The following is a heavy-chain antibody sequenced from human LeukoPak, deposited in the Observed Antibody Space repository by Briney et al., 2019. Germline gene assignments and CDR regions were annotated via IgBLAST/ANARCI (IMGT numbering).Heavy chain of an antibody. J-gene: IGHJ4*02. V-gene: IGHV5-51*01. CDR2: IYPGDSDT. CDR1: GYSFTSYW. Sequence: RGESLKISCKGSGYSFTSYWIGWVRQMPGKGLGWMGIIYPGDSDTRYSPSFQGQVTISADKSISTAYLQWSSLKASDTAMYYCARQGPSYYDYSDYWGQGTLVTVSS. CDR3: ARQGPSYYDYSDY. D-gene: IGHD3-22*01.